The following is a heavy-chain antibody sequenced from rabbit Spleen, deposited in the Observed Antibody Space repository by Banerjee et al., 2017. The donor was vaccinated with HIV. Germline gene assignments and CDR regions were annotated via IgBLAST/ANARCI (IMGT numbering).Heavy chain of an antibody. CDR3: ARDSATSFSTYGMDL. CDR1: GFSFNSGYD. D-gene: IGHD1-1*01. V-gene: IGHV1S45*01. Sequence: QEQLVESGGALVKPGASLTLTCKASGFSFNSGYDMCWVRQAPGKGLEWVACAYAGSSGGTYSATWAKGRFTISKTSSTTVTLQMNSLTAADTATYFCARDSATSFSTYGMDLWGQGTLVTVS. CDR2: AYAGSSGGT. J-gene: IGHJ6*01.